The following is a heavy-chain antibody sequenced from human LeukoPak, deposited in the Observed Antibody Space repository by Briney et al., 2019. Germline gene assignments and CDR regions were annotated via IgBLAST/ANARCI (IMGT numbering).Heavy chain of an antibody. CDR3: ARGVTSYYKDPFGD. V-gene: IGHV3-66*01. D-gene: IGHD1-26*01. Sequence: PGGSLRLSCAASGFTVSSNYMSWVRQAPGKGLEWVSVLYSGGGTFYTDSVKDRFTISRDNFKNTLYLQMNSLRAEDTAVYYCARGVTSYYKDPFGDWGQGTLVIVSS. CDR1: GFTVSSNY. CDR2: LYSGGGT. J-gene: IGHJ4*02.